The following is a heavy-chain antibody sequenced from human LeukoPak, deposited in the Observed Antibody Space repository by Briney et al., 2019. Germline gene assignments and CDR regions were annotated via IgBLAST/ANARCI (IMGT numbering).Heavy chain of an antibody. CDR1: GYTFTSYY. J-gene: IGHJ4*02. V-gene: IGHV1-46*01. D-gene: IGHD1-26*01. CDR2: INPSGGST. CDR3: ARGVEWELLNY. Sequence: ASVKVSCKASGYTFTSYYMHWVRQAPGQGLEWMGIINPSGGSTSYAQKFQGGVTMTRDMSTSTVYMELSSLRSEDTVVYYCARGVEWELLNYWGQGTLVTVSS.